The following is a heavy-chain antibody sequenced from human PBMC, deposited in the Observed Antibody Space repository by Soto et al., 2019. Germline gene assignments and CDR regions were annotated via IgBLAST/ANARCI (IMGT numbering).Heavy chain of an antibody. CDR2: ISAYNGNT. CDR3: ARDQESITDRILQY. Sequence: IWVRQAPGQGLEWLGWISAYNGNTHYAQKVRDRVTLTTDTSTNTAYMELRSLTSDDTAVYYCARDQESITDRILQYWGQGTRVTVSS. J-gene: IGHJ4*02. V-gene: IGHV1-18*01. D-gene: IGHD3-10*01.